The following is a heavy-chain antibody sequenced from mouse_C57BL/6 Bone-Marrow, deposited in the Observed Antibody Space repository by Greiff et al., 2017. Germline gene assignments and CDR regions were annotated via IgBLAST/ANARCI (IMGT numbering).Heavy chain of an antibody. J-gene: IGHJ2*01. CDR1: GYTFTSYW. D-gene: IGHD1-1*01. V-gene: IGHV1-55*01. Sequence: QVQLQQPGAELVKPGASVKMSCKASGYTFTSYWITWVKQRPGKGLEWIGDIYPGSGSTNYNEKFKSKATLTVDTSSSTAYMQLSSLTSEDSAVYYCARLYYGSSYEGDYWGQGTTLTVSS. CDR3: ARLYYGSSYEGDY. CDR2: IYPGSGST.